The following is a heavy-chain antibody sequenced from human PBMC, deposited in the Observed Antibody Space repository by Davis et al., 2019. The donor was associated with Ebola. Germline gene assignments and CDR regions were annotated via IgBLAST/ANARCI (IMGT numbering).Heavy chain of an antibody. J-gene: IGHJ5*02. Sequence: SVKVSCKASGGTFSSYAISWVRQAPGQGLEWMGGIIPIFGTANYAQKFQGRVTITADESTSTAYMELSSLRSEDTAVYYCASAVRFLENLSWFDPWGQGTLVTVSS. CDR2: IIPIFGTA. V-gene: IGHV1-69*13. CDR1: GGTFSSYA. CDR3: ASAVRFLENLSWFDP. D-gene: IGHD3-3*01.